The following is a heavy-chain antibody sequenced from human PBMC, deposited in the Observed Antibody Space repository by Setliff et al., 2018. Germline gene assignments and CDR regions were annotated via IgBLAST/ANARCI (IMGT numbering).Heavy chain of an antibody. CDR3: ARDRTYYGSGTYTRWFDY. CDR2: IYYSGSTS. CDR1: GGSISSGGYY. D-gene: IGHD3-10*01. V-gene: IGHV4-31*03. J-gene: IGHJ4*02. Sequence: SETLSLTCTVSGGSISSGGYYWSWIRQHPGKGLEWIGYIYYSGSTSYYNPSLKSRVTISVDTSKNQFSLKLSSVTAADTAVYYCARDRTYYGSGTYTRWFDYWGQGTLVTVSS.